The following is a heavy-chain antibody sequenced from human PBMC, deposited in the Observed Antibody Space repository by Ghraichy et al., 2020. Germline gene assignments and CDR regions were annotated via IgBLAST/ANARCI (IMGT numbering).Heavy chain of an antibody. CDR1: GGSFSGYY. V-gene: IGHV4-34*01. D-gene: IGHD6-13*01. CDR2: INHSGST. Sequence: SETLSLTCAVYGGSFSGYYWSWIRQPPGKGLEWIGEINHSGSTNYNPSLKSRVTISVDTSKNQFSLKLSSVTAADTAVYYCARDNIAAAGTELDYWGQGTLVTVSS. CDR3: ARDNIAAAGTELDY. J-gene: IGHJ4*02.